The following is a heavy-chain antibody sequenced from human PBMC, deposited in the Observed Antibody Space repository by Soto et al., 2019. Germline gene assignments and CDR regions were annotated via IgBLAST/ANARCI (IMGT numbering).Heavy chain of an antibody. J-gene: IGHJ4*02. V-gene: IGHV3-33*01. CDR1: GFTFSRYG. CDR3: ARDGVAAAGYFDY. Sequence: QVQLVESGGGVVQPGRSLRLSCAASGFTFSRYGMHWVRQAPGKGLEWVAVIWYDGSNKYYADAVKGRFTISRDNSKNMLYLQMNSLRAEDTAVYYCARDGVAAAGYFDYWGQVTLVTVSS. D-gene: IGHD6-13*01. CDR2: IWYDGSNK.